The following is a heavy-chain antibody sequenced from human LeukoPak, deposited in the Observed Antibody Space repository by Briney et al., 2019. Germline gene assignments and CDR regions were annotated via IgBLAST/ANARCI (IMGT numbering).Heavy chain of an antibody. V-gene: IGHV3-7*01. D-gene: IGHD5-12*01. J-gene: IGHJ4*02. CDR3: ARSGLGYSGYDFDY. CDR1: GFTFGSYW. CDR2: IKQDGSEK. Sequence: PGGSLRLSCAASGFTFGSYWMSWVRQAPGKGLEWVANIKQDGSEKYYVDSVKGRFTISKDNAKNSLYLQMNSLRAEDTAVYYCARSGLGYSGYDFDYWGQGTLVTVSS.